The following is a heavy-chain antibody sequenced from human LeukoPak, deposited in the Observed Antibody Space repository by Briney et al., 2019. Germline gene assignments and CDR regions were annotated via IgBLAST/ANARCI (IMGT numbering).Heavy chain of an antibody. Sequence: PSETLSLTCTVSGGSISSSSYYWGWIRQPPGKGLEWIGSIYYSGSTYYNPSLKSRVTISVDTSKNRFSLKLRSVAAADTAVYYCARQKWDILTGYPDYWGQGTLVTVSS. CDR3: ARQKWDILTGYPDY. V-gene: IGHV4-39*01. D-gene: IGHD3-9*01. CDR1: GGSISSSSYY. J-gene: IGHJ4*02. CDR2: IYYSGST.